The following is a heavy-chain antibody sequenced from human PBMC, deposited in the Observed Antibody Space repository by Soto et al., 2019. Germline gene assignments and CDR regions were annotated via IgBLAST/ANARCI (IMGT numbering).Heavy chain of an antibody. CDR1: GFTFSSYA. V-gene: IGHV3-23*01. J-gene: IGHJ4*02. CDR3: AKDRLWGGNFDY. D-gene: IGHD2-21*01. CDR2: ISGSGGST. Sequence: GESLKISCAASGFTFSSYAMSWVRQAPGKGLEWVSAISGSGGSTYYADSVKGRFTISRDNSKNTLYLQMNSLRAEDTAVYYCAKDRLWGGNFDYWGQGTLVTVSS.